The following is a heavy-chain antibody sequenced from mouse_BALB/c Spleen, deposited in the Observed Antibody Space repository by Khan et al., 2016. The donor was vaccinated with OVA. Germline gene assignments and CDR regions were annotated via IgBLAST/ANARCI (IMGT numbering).Heavy chain of an antibody. CDR3: ARRIYFGYTFAY. D-gene: IGHD1-2*01. J-gene: IGHJ3*01. Sequence: VQLQESGAELARPGASVKLSCKASGYTFTDYYINWVKQRTGQGLEWIGEISPGSGDTYYNEKFKGKATLTADKSSSTVYMQLSSLTAEASAVYFCARRIYFGYTFAYWGQGTLVTVSA. CDR2: ISPGSGDT. V-gene: IGHV1-77*01. CDR1: GYTFTDYY.